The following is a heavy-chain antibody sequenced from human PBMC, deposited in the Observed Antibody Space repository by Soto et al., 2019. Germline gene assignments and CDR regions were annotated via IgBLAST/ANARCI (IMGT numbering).Heavy chain of an antibody. CDR3: ARQDDDSSGRPESFHV. V-gene: IGHV1-2*02. CDR2: INPNSGGT. CDR1: GYTFTGYY. Sequence: SASVKVSCPASGYTFTGYYMHWVLQAPGQGLEWMGWINPNSGGTNYAQKFQGRVTTTRDTSISTAYMELSRLRSDDTAVYYCARQDDDSSGRPESFHVWCQGTMVTV. J-gene: IGHJ3*01. D-gene: IGHD3-22*01.